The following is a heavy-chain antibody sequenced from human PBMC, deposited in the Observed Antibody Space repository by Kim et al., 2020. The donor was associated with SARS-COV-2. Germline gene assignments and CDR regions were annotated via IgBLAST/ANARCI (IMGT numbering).Heavy chain of an antibody. V-gene: IGHV3-33*01. CDR3: ARDLTGSIDY. D-gene: IGHD1-1*01. J-gene: IGHJ4*02. Sequence: IYHADAVKGRFTISRDNSKNTLYLQLNSLRAEDTAVYYCARDLTGSIDYWGQGTLVTVSS. CDR2: I.